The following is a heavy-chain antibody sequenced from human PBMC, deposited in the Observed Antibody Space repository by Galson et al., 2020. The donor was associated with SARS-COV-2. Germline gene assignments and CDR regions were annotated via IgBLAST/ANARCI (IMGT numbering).Heavy chain of an antibody. D-gene: IGHD1-26*01. CDR1: GFTFTNYA. J-gene: IGHJ3*02. CDR2: ISHDGRIE. Sequence: SGGSLRLSCAASGFTFTNYAIHWVRQAPGQGLEWVAVISHDGRIEVYADSVKGRFTISRDNSENMLFLQMDSLRADDTAVYYCARDVSGGASDIWGQGTMVTVSS. V-gene: IGHV3-30*04. CDR3: ARDVSGGASDI.